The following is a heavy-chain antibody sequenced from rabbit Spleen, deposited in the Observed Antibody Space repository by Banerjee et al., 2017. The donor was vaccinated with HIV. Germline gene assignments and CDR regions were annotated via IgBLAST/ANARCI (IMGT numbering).Heavy chain of an antibody. CDR2: INAITGKA. V-gene: IGHV1S40*01. CDR3: ARDSGSSFSSYGMDL. Sequence: QSLEESGGDLVKPGASLTLTCTASGFSFSSGFYMCWVRQAPGKGLEWIACINAITGKAVYASWAKGRFTFSKTSSTTVTLQLDSLTAADTATYFCARDSGSSFSSYGMDLWGPGTLVTVS. CDR1: GFSFSSGFY. D-gene: IGHD8-1*01. J-gene: IGHJ6*01.